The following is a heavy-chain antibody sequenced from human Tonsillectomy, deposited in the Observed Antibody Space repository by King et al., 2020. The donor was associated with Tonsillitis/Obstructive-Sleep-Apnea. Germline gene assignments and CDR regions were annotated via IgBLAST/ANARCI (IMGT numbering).Heavy chain of an antibody. CDR1: GFTFSSYA. D-gene: IGHD6-6*01. Sequence: VQLVESGGGVVQPGRSLRLSCAASGFTFSSYAMHWVRQAPGKGLEWVAVISYDGSDKYYADSVKGRFTISRDNSKNTLYLQMNSLRAEDTAVYYCARXXXIAXRPTXXXPWXXXTLVTVXX. V-gene: IGHV3-30*04. CDR3: ARXXXIAXRPTXXXP. CDR2: ISYDGSDK. J-gene: IGHJ5*02.